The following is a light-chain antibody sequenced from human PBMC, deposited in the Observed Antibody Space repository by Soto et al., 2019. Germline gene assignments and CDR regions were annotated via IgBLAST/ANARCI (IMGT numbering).Light chain of an antibody. CDR3: QQSYSVPHT. Sequence: DIQMTQSPASLSASVGDSVTITCRASQNIFSFLGLYHHKPGKAPELLISAASRLRRGVPSRFSSRGSGTDFALTINDLQPEDFATFYCQQSYSVPHTFGQGTKVDI. CDR1: QNIFSF. V-gene: IGKV1-39*01. CDR2: AAS. J-gene: IGKJ2*01.